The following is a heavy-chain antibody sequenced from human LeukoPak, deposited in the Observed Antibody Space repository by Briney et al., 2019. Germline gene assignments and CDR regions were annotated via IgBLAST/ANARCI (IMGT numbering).Heavy chain of an antibody. J-gene: IGHJ4*02. CDR1: GFIFSSYS. D-gene: IGHD2-8*01. CDR3: ARDLLVYDY. CDR2: ISSSSSTI. V-gene: IGHV3-48*01. Sequence: PGGSLRLSCAASGFIFSSYSMNWVRQAPGKGLEWVSYISSSSSTIYYADSVKGRFTISRDNAKNSLYLQMNSLRAEDTAVYYCARDLLVYDYWGQGTLVTVSS.